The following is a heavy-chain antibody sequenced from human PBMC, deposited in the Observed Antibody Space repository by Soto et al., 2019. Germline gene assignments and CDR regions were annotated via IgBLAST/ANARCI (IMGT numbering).Heavy chain of an antibody. J-gene: IGHJ6*02. Sequence: QVQLVQSGAEVKKPGASVKVSCKASGYTFTNYAMHWVRQAPGQRLEWMGWINAGNGNTKYSQKFQGRVTITRDTSASTAYMEMSSLRYEDTAVYYCARGPLLWGDVWGQGTTVTVSS. CDR2: INAGNGNT. CDR3: ARGPLLWGDV. D-gene: IGHD3-10*01. V-gene: IGHV1-3*01. CDR1: GYTFTNYA.